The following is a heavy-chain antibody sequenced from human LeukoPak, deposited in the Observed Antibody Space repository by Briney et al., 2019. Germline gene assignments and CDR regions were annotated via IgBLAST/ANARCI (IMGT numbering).Heavy chain of an antibody. D-gene: IGHD2-15*01. CDR2: ISYDGSNK. Sequence: PGGSLRLSCAASGFTFSSYAMHWVGQAPGKGLEWVAVISYDGSNKYYADSVKGRFTISRDNSKNTLYLQMNSLRAEDTAVYYCARDACSGGSCYSGHAFDIWGQGTMVTVSS. V-gene: IGHV3-30-3*01. J-gene: IGHJ3*02. CDR3: ARDACSGGSCYSGHAFDI. CDR1: GFTFSSYA.